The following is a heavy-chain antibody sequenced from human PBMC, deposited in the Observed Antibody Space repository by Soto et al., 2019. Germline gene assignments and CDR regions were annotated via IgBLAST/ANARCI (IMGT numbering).Heavy chain of an antibody. Sequence: GGSLRLSCAASGFTFSSYAMSWVRQAPGKGLKWVSGISVSGGSTYYADSVKGGFTISRDNSKNTLYLQRNGLRAEDTAIYYWAKEPFRTSKAAADPFNYWGQGTLVTVSS. CDR2: ISVSGGST. D-gene: IGHD6-13*01. V-gene: IGHV3-23*01. CDR1: GFTFSSYA. CDR3: AKEPFRTSKAAADPFNY. J-gene: IGHJ4*02.